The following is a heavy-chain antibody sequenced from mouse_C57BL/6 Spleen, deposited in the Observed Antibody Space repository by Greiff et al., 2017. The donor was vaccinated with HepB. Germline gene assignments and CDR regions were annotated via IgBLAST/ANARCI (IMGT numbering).Heavy chain of an antibody. CDR1: GYTFTSYW. D-gene: IGHD1-1*01. J-gene: IGHJ1*03. V-gene: IGHV1-59*01. CDR2: IDPSDSYT. CDR3: ARGLVRYYFDV. Sequence: QVQLQPGAELVRPGTSVKLSCKASGYTFTSYWMHWVKQRPGQGLEWIGVIDPSDSYTNYNQKFKGKATLTVDTSSSTAYMQLSSLTSEDSAVYYCARGLVRYYFDVWGTGTTVTVSS.